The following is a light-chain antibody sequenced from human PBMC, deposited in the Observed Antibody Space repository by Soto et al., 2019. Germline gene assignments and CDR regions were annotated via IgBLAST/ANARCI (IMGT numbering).Light chain of an antibody. CDR2: EGS. J-gene: IGLJ2*01. V-gene: IGLV2-23*01. Sequence: QSALTQPASVSGSPGQSITISCTGTSSDVGSYNLVSWYQQHPGKAPKLMIYEGSKRPSGVSNRFSGSKSGNTASLTISGLQAEDEADYYCCSYAGWHVVFGGGTKVTVL. CDR1: SSDVGSYNL. CDR3: CSYAGWHVV.